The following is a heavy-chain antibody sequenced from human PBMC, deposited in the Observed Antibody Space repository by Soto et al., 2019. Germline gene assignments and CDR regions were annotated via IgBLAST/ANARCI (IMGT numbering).Heavy chain of an antibody. CDR2: ISSSSSYI. D-gene: IGHD3-9*01. CDR1: GFTFSSYS. CDR3: ARESWDDILTGYPQGWFDP. J-gene: IGHJ5*02. Sequence: EVQLVESGGGLVKPGGSLRLSCAASGFTFSSYSMNWVRQAPGKGLEWVSSISSSSSYIYYADSVKGRFTISRDNAKNSLYLQINSLRAEDTAVYYCARESWDDILTGYPQGWFDPWGQGTLVTVSS. V-gene: IGHV3-21*01.